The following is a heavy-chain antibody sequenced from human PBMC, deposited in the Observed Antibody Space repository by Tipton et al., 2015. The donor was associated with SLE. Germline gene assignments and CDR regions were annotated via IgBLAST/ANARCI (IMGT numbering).Heavy chain of an antibody. J-gene: IGHJ4*02. V-gene: IGHV4-38-2*01. D-gene: IGHD5-12*01. Sequence: TLSLTCAVSGYSISSGYFWGWIRQPPGKGLEWIGTIDHSGYTYYSPSLKSRVIMSANTSKNQFSLKLNSVTAADTAVYYCARAFQGYDCPHDSWGQGTLVTVSS. CDR3: ARAFQGYDCPHDS. CDR2: IDHSGYT. CDR1: GYSISSGYF.